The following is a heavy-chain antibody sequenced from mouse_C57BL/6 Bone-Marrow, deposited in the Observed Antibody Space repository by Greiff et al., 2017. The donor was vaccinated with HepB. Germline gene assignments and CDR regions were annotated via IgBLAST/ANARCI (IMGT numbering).Heavy chain of an antibody. CDR2: IYPGGGYT. Sequence: QVQLQQSGAELVRPGTSVKMSCKASGYTFTNYWIGWAKQRPGHGLEWIGDIYPGGGYTNYNEKFKGKATLTADKSSSTAYMQFSSLTSEDSAIYYCARSYSYWYFDVWGTGTTVTVSS. V-gene: IGHV1-63*01. D-gene: IGHD2-12*01. J-gene: IGHJ1*03. CDR3: ARSYSYWYFDV. CDR1: GYTFTNYW.